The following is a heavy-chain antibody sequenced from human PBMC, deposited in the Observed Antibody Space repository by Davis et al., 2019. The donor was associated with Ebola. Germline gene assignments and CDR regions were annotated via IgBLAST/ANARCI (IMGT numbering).Heavy chain of an antibody. CDR3: ARDLTYYYDSSGYGALYYFDY. Sequence: SETLSLTCTVSGGSISSYYWSWIRQPPGKGLEWIGSIYYSGSTYYNPSLKGRVTISVDTSKNQFSLKLSSVTAADTAVYYCARDLTYYYDSSGYGALYYFDYWGQGTLVTVSS. CDR2: IYYSGST. V-gene: IGHV4-59*05. CDR1: GGSISSYY. J-gene: IGHJ4*02. D-gene: IGHD3-22*01.